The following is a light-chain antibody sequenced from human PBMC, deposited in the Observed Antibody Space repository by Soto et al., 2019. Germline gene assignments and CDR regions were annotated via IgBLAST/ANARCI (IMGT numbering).Light chain of an antibody. V-gene: IGKV3-15*01. J-gene: IGKJ4*01. Sequence: IGMTQSPATLSVSPGEGATLSCRASQSISSNLAWYQQKPGQAPRLVIFDASTRATGIPDRFSGRGSGTDFTLTISSLQSEDSAVYFCQQYNDWPPITFGGGTKVDIK. CDR1: QSISSN. CDR3: QQYNDWPPIT. CDR2: DAS.